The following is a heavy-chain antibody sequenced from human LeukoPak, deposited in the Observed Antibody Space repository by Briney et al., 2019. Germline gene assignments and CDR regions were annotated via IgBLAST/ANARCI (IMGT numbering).Heavy chain of an antibody. Sequence: GGSLRLSCAASGFTFSNYAMSGGRETPGEGLEWVSPLGGSGDKTFYADSVKGRFTISRDNSKNMVHLQMNSLTGEDTALYYCVRRGDASSGWGDHDFWGQGALVTVSS. V-gene: IGHV3-23*01. D-gene: IGHD6-19*01. CDR2: LGGSGDKT. CDR3: VRRGDASSGWGDHDF. CDR1: GFTFSNYA. J-gene: IGHJ4*02.